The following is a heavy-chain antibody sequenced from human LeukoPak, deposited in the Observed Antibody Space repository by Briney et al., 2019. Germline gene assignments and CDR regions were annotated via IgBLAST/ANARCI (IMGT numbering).Heavy chain of an antibody. Sequence: ETLSPTCAVYGGPFSGYYWSWIRPPPGKGLEWIGEINHSGSTNYNPTLKSRVTISVDPSKNQFSLKLSSVSAADTAVYYCARGYRNGDYWGQGTLVTVSS. V-gene: IGHV4-34*01. D-gene: IGHD1-1*01. J-gene: IGHJ4*02. CDR1: GGPFSGYY. CDR3: ARGYRNGDY. CDR2: INHSGST.